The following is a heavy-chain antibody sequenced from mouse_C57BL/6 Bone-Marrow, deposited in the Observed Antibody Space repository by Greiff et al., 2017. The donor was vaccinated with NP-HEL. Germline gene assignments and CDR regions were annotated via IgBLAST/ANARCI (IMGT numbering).Heavy chain of an antibody. J-gene: IGHJ2*01. Sequence: EVMLVESEGGLVQPGSSMKLSCTASGFTFSDYYMAWVRQVPETGLEWVANINYDCSSTYYLDSLKSRFIISRDNAKNILYLQMSRLKSEDTATYYCARVPYSNYNYFDYWGQGTTLTVSS. D-gene: IGHD2-5*01. CDR1: GFTFSDYY. V-gene: IGHV5-16*01. CDR3: ARVPYSNYNYFDY. CDR2: INYDCSST.